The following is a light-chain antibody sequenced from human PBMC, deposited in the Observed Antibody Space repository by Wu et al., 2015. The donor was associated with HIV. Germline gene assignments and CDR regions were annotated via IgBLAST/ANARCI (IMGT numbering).Light chain of an antibody. CDR1: QGISNF. CDR2: AAS. J-gene: IGKJ1*01. V-gene: IGKV1-27*01. CDR3: QQYGGSPGT. Sequence: DIQMTQSPSSLSASVGDRVTITCRASQGISNFLAWYQQKPGKPPKVLIYAASTLQSGVPSRFSGSGSGTDFTLSISRLEPEDFALYYCQQYGGSPGTFGQGTKVEMK.